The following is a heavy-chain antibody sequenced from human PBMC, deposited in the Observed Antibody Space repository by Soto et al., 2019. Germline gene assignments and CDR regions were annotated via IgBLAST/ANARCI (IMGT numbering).Heavy chain of an antibody. CDR3: ARDIAAAGTYYYYYYMDV. Sequence: EVQLVESGGGLVQPGGSLRLSCAASGFTFSSYSMNWVRQAPGKGLEWVSYISSSSSTIYYADSVKGRFTISRDNAKNAQYLQMNSLRAEHTAVYYCARDIAAAGTYYYYYYMDVWGKGTTVTVSS. V-gene: IGHV3-48*01. CDR2: ISSSSSTI. D-gene: IGHD6-13*01. J-gene: IGHJ6*03. CDR1: GFTFSSYS.